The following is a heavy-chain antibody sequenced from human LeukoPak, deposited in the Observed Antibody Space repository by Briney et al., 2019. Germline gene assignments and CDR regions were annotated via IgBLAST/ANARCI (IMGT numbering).Heavy chain of an antibody. D-gene: IGHD2-2*01. V-gene: IGHV3-30*03. J-gene: IGHJ4*02. CDR3: ASGSPSSLEY. CDR2: ISYDGSNK. CDR1: GFTFSSYG. Sequence: GGSLRLSCAASGFTFSSYGMHWVRQAPGKGLEWVAIISYDGSNKYYGDSVKGRFTISRDNSKNTLYLQMNSLRAEDTAVYYCASGSPSSLEYWGRGTLVTVSS.